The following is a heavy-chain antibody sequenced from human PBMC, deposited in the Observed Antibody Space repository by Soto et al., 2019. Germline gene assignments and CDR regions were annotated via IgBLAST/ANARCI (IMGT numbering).Heavy chain of an antibody. J-gene: IGHJ4*02. V-gene: IGHV3-15*07. Sequence: EVQLVESGGGLVEPGGSLRLSCAASGFSFSYAWMNWVRQAPGEGLEWVGRIKSKNDAGATDYAAPVKGRFTISRDDSRNLLYLQMNSLKSEDTAVYYCTTNGIDHWGQGTLVTVSS. CDR2: IKSKNDAGAT. CDR1: GFSFSYAW. CDR3: TTNGIDH.